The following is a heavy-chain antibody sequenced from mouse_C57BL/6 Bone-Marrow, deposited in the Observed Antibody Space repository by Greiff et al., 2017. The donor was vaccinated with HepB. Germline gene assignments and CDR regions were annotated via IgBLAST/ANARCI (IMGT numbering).Heavy chain of an antibody. V-gene: IGHV1-69*01. J-gene: IGHJ2*01. CDR3: ARSGRLIGHYYYGSSLYYFDY. D-gene: IGHD1-1*01. CDR1: GFTFPSYW. Sequence: QVQLQQPGAELVMPGASVKLSCKASGFTFPSYWMPWVKLRPGQGLEWFGEIDPSVSYTNYNQKFKGKSTLTVDKSSSTAYMQLSRLTSEDSAVYNCARSGRLIGHYYYGSSLYYFDYWGQGTTLTVSA. CDR2: IDPSVSYT.